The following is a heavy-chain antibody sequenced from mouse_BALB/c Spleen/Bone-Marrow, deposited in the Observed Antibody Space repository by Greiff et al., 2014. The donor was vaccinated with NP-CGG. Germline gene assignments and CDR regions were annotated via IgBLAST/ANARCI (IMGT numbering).Heavy chain of an antibody. Sequence: EVQLVESGGGLVQPGGSLRLSCATSGFTFTDYYMSWVRQPPGKALEWLGFIRNKANGYTTEYSASVKGRFTISRDNSQSILYLQMNTLRAEDSATYYCARDRGLLRFDYWGQGTTLTVSS. D-gene: IGHD2-3*01. CDR2: IRNKANGYTT. J-gene: IGHJ2*01. V-gene: IGHV7-3*02. CDR3: ARDRGLLRFDY. CDR1: GFTFTDYY.